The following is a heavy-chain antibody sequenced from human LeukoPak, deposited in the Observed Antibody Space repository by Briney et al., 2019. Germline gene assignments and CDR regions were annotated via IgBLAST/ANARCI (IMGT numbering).Heavy chain of an antibody. V-gene: IGHV3-48*03. D-gene: IGHD6-13*01. J-gene: IGHJ4*02. CDR3: AKSEPGTLSSSG. CDR1: GFSFSSYE. CDR2: ISSSGTAI. Sequence: GGSLRLSCAASGFSFSSYEMNWVRQAPGKGLEWVSYISSSGTAIYYADSVKGRFTISRDNSKNTLYLQMNSLRAEDTAVYYCAKSEPGTLSSSGWGQGTLVTVSS.